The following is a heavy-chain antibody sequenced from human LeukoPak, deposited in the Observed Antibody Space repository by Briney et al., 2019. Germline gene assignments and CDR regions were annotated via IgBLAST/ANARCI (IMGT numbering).Heavy chain of an antibody. CDR1: GFTFSIYG. CDR3: ARERGYSGYDYFIDSPSDS. V-gene: IGHV3-33*01. Sequence: PGRSLRLSCRASGFTFSIYGMHWVRQAPGKGPEWVAVIWFDGSNKYYADSVKGRFTISRDNSKNTLYLQMNSLRAKDTAVYYCARERGYSGYDYFIDSPSDSWGQGTLVTVSS. CDR2: IWFDGSNK. D-gene: IGHD5-12*01. J-gene: IGHJ4*02.